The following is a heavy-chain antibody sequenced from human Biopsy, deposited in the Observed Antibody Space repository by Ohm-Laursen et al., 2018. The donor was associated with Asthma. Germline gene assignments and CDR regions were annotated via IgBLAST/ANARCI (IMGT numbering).Heavy chain of an antibody. Sequence: SLRLSCAASGFTFSSYGMHWVRQAPGKGLEWVAVGGSYYDGGLKYYADSVNGRFTVSRDDSENTLYLQMNSLRPDDTAVYYCARDVMEWYLPAFDFWGQGTLVTVSS. CDR3: ARDVMEWYLPAFDF. J-gene: IGHJ4*02. D-gene: IGHD3-3*01. CDR2: GGSYYDGGLK. V-gene: IGHV3-30*03. CDR1: GFTFSSYG.